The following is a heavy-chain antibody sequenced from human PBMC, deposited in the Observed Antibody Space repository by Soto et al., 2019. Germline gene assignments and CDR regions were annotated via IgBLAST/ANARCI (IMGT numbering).Heavy chain of an antibody. V-gene: IGHV4-30-4*01. CDR3: ARDLWVEPELYYYGMDV. J-gene: IGHJ6*02. Sequence: KPSETLSLTCTVSGDSISSADYYWSWIRQTPGKGLEWIGPIFYSGTTNYHPSLKRRLTISVDTSKNHFSLRRTSLTAADTAVYYCARDLWVEPELYYYGMDVWGQGTTVTVSS. CDR2: IFYSGTT. D-gene: IGHD1-1*01. CDR1: GDSISSADYY.